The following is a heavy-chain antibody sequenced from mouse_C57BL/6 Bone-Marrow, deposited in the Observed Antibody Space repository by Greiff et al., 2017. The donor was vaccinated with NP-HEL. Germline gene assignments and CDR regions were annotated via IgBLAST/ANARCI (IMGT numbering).Heavy chain of an antibody. Sequence: EVQLQQSGAELVRPGASVKLSCTASGFNIKDDYMHWVKQRPEQGLEWIGWIDPENGDTESASKFQGKATITADTSSNTADLQLSSLTSEDTAVYYCTTWEYYDRFDYWGQGTTLTVSS. CDR3: TTWEYYDRFDY. V-gene: IGHV14-4*01. D-gene: IGHD1-1*01. CDR2: IDPENGDT. CDR1: GFNIKDDY. J-gene: IGHJ2*01.